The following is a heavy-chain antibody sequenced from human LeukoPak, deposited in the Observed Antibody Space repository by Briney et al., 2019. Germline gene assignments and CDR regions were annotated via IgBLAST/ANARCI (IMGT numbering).Heavy chain of an antibody. CDR1: GFTFSSYW. Sequence: GGSLRLSCAGSGFTFSSYWMPWVRQAPGKGLVWVSTIYTDGSVAQYADSVKGRFTISRDNAKNTLYLQMNTLRVEDAAVYYCARDLYHGSDEWGQGTLVTTSS. V-gene: IGHV3-74*03. CDR3: ARDLYHGSDE. CDR2: IYTDGSVA. D-gene: IGHD3-10*01. J-gene: IGHJ4*02.